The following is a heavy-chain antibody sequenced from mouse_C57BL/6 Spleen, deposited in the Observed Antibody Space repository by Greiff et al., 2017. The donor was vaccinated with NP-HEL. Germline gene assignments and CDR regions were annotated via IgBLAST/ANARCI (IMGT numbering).Heavy chain of an antibody. CDR3: AREITTLFAY. CDR2: ISGGGGNT. CDR1: GFTFSSYT. J-gene: IGHJ3*01. V-gene: IGHV5-9*01. D-gene: IGHD2-4*01. Sequence: EVQGVESGGGLVKPGGSLKLSCAASGFTFSSYTMSWVRQTPEKRLEWVATISGGGGNTYYPDSVKGRFTISRDNAENTLYLQMSSLRSEDTALYYCAREITTLFAYWGQGTLVTVSA.